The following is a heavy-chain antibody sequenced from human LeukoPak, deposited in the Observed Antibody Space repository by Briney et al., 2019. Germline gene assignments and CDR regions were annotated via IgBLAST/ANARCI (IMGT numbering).Heavy chain of an antibody. V-gene: IGHV4-59*12. CDR3: ASTRDYYDSSGYSP. CDR1: GGSISSYY. D-gene: IGHD3-22*01. Sequence: SETLSLTCTVSGGSISSYYWSWIRQSPGKGLECIGYIHYTGSTNYNPSLKSRVTISVETSKNQFSLKLSSVTAADTAVYYCASTRDYYDSSGYSPWGQGTLVTVSS. J-gene: IGHJ5*02. CDR2: IHYTGST.